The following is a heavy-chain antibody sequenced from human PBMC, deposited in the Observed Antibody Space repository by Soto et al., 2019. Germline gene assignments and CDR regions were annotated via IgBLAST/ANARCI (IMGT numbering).Heavy chain of an antibody. D-gene: IGHD2-2*01. V-gene: IGHV3-73*01. Sequence: GGSLRLSCAASGFTFSGSAMHWVRQASGKGLEWVGRIRSKANSYATAYAASVKGRFTISRDDSKNTAYLQMNSLKTEDTVVYYCTRHRSTSGGYYFDYWGQGTLVTVSS. CDR1: GFTFSGSA. CDR3: TRHRSTSGGYYFDY. J-gene: IGHJ4*02. CDR2: IRSKANSYAT.